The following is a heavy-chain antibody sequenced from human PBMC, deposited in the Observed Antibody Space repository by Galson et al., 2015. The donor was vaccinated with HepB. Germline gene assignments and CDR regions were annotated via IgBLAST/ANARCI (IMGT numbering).Heavy chain of an antibody. CDR3: ARALYYDFWSGPPEGGMDV. D-gene: IGHD3-3*01. J-gene: IGHJ6*02. CDR1: GFTFSSYS. Sequence: SLRLSCAASGFTFSSYSMNWVRQAPGKGLEWVSSISSSSSYIYYADSVKGRFTISRDNAKNSLYLQMNSLRAEDTAVYYCARALYYDFWSGPPEGGMDVWGQGTTVTVSS. CDR2: ISSSSSYI. V-gene: IGHV3-21*01.